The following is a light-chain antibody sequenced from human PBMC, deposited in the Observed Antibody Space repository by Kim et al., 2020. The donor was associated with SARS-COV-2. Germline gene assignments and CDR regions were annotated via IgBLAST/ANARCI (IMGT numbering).Light chain of an antibody. CDR1: QGISSY. CDR3: QQYYSYPYT. J-gene: IGKJ2*01. V-gene: IGKV1-8*01. CDR2: AAS. Sequence: SASTGDRVTITCRASQGISSYLAWYQQKPGKAPKLLIYAASTLQSGVPSRFSGSGSGTDCTLTISCLQSEDFATYYCQQYYSYPYTFGQGTKLEI.